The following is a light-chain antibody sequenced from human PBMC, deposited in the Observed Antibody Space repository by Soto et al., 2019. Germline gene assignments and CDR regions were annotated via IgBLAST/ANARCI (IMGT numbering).Light chain of an antibody. CDR3: QQSSLKSLS. Sequence: DIQMTQSPSTLSASIGDRVTITCRASQNISSWLSWYQQKPGKAPNLLIYQAYVLESGVPSRFRGSGSGTDFSLTISNLQPDDCAPFYCQQSSLKSLSFAGGKKVEIK. V-gene: IGKV1-5*03. J-gene: IGKJ4*01. CDR2: QAY. CDR1: QNISSW.